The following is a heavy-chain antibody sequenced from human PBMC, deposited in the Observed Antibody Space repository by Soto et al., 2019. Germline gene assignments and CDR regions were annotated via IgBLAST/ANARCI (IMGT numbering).Heavy chain of an antibody. CDR1: GYPVTAYY. V-gene: IGHV1-2*02. D-gene: IGHD3-3*01. J-gene: IGHJ3*02. CDR2: INPATGAA. Sequence: QLHLVQSGAVVKKPGASVTVSCSASGYPVTAYYMHWVRQAPGRGLEWMGGINPATGAAKYTQTFQGRVTMPRDTAKSTGFMELSGLTSEDTAGFYCARGGGVGVAGSAAFDMWGQGTLVTVSS. CDR3: ARGGGVGVAGSAAFDM.